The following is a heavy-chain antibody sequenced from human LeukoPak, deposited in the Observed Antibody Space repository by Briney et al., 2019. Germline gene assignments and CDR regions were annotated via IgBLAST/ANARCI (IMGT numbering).Heavy chain of an antibody. Sequence: QTGGSLRLSCAASGFTFSSYWMSWVRQAPGKGLEWVANIKQDGSEKYYVDSVKGRITISRDNAKNSLYLQMNSLRAEDTAVYYCAREVVWFGTRPDYWGQGTLVTVSS. CDR2: IKQDGSEK. CDR3: AREVVWFGTRPDY. D-gene: IGHD3-10*01. J-gene: IGHJ4*02. V-gene: IGHV3-7*01. CDR1: GFTFSSYW.